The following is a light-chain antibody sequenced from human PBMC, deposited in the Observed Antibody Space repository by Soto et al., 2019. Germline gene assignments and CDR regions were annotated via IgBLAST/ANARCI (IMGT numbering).Light chain of an antibody. CDR1: SSNIGSNT. CDR3: ATWDDSLHGLV. J-gene: IGLJ2*01. V-gene: IGLV1-44*01. Sequence: QSVLTQPPSTSGTPGQRVTISCSGSSSNIGSNTINWYQQLPGTAPRLLIYSNNQRPSGVPDRFSVSKSGTSASLASSGLQSEDEADYYCATWDDSLHGLVFGGGTKLTVL. CDR2: SNN.